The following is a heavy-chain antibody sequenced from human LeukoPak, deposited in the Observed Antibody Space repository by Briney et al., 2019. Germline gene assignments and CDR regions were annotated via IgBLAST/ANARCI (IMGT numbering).Heavy chain of an antibody. J-gene: IGHJ4*02. CDR1: GFTFSSYA. Sequence: GGSLRLSCAASGFTFSSYAMSWVRQAPGKGLEWVSAINGSGGRTYYADSVKGRFTISRDNSKNTLYLQMNSLRAEDTAVYYCAKEVGSYYDEGYFDYWGKGTLVTVSS. V-gene: IGHV3-23*01. D-gene: IGHD3-22*01. CDR2: INGSGGRT. CDR3: AKEVGSYYDEGYFDY.